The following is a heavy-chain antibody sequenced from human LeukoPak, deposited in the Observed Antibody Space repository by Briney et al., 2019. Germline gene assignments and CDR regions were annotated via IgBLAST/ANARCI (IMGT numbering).Heavy chain of an antibody. CDR2: IRYDGNNK. CDR3: ARDESGWFDP. Sequence: PGGSLRLSCAASGFIFSSYGMHWVRQAPGKGLEWVAFIRYDGNNKNYADSEKGRFTISRDNSKNTLYLQMNSLRAEDTAVYYCARDESGWFDPWGQGTLVTVSS. CDR1: GFIFSSYG. D-gene: IGHD7-27*01. J-gene: IGHJ5*02. V-gene: IGHV3-30*02.